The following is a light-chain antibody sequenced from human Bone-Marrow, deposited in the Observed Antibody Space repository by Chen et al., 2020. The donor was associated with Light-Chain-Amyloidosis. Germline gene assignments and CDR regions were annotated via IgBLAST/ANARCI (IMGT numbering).Light chain of an antibody. J-gene: IGLJ3*02. V-gene: IGLV1-51*01. CDR2: DMN. Sequence: QSALSQPPSLSAAPGQNVNIYCSGSSSKLGKNYVSWYQQLPGTAPKLLLYDMNKRPSGIPDRFSGTQSRTSAALGITGLQTGDEADYYCGAWDISLSGRVFGGGTRLTIL. CDR3: GAWDISLSGRV. CDR1: SSKLGKNY.